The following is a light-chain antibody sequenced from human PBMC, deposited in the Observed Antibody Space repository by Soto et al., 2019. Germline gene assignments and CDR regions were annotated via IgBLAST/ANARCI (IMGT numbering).Light chain of an antibody. V-gene: IGLV1-47*01. J-gene: IGLJ3*02. CDR2: KND. CDR3: AAWDDSLSAWV. Sequence: QSVLTQPPSASGTPGQRVTISCSGGRSNIGSNNVHWYHQFPGTAPKLVISKNDQRPSGVPDRFSASKSGTSASLAISGLRSEDEADYYCAAWDDSLSAWVFGEGTKLTVL. CDR1: RSNIGSNN.